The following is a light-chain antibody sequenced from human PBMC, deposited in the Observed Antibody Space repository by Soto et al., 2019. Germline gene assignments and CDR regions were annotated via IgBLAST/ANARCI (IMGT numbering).Light chain of an antibody. V-gene: IGKV3-11*01. CDR3: QQRSNWPYT. Sequence: EIVLTQSPATLSLSPGERATLSCRASQSVSRYLAWYQQKPGQAPRLLIYDTSNRATGIPARFSGSGSGTDFTLTISSLEPEDFAFYYCQQRSNWPYTFGQGTKLEMK. CDR1: QSVSRY. CDR2: DTS. J-gene: IGKJ2*01.